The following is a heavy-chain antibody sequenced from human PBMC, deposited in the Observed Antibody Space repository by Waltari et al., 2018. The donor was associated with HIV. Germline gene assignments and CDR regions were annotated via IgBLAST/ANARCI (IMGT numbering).Heavy chain of an antibody. V-gene: IGHV3-49*04. CDR2: IRSKAYGGTT. Sequence: EVQLVESGGGLVQPGRSLRLSCTASGFTFGDYAMSWVRQAPGKGLEWVGFIRSKAYGGTTEYAASVKGRFTISRDDSKSIAYLQMNSLKTEDTAVYYCSQTLDYYDSSGSRDYWGQGTLVTVSS. CDR1: GFTFGDYA. J-gene: IGHJ4*02. CDR3: SQTLDYYDSSGSRDY. D-gene: IGHD3-22*01.